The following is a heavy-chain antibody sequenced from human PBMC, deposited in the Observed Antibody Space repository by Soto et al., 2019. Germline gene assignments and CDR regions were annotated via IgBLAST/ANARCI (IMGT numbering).Heavy chain of an antibody. CDR1: GFSLSTSGMC. V-gene: IGHV2-70*11. D-gene: IGHD3-10*01. Sequence: SGPTLVNPTQTLTLTCTFSGFSLSTSGMCVSWIRQPPGKALEWLARIDWDDDKYYSTSLKTRLTISKDTSKNQVVLTMTNMEPVDTATYYCARTDVRGVPQAWFDPWGQGTLVTVSS. CDR2: IDWDDDK. J-gene: IGHJ5*02. CDR3: ARTDVRGVPQAWFDP.